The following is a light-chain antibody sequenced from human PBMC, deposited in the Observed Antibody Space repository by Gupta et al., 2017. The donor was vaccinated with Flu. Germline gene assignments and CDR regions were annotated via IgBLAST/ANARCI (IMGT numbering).Light chain of an antibody. V-gene: IGKV2-28*01. J-gene: IGKJ2*01. Sequence: DIVMTQSPLSLPVTPGEPASISCRSSQSLLHSNGYTYLDWYLQKPGQSPQLLIYLGYNRASGVPDRFSGSGSGTDFTLKISRVEAGDVGVYYCMQALQTPGFGQGTKLEIK. CDR1: QSLLHSNGYTY. CDR2: LGY. CDR3: MQALQTPG.